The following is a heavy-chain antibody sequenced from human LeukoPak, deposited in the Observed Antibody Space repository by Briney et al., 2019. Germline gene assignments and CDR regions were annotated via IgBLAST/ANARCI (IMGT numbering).Heavy chain of an antibody. CDR2: ISGSGGST. D-gene: IGHD5-18*01. J-gene: IGHJ4*02. Sequence: QPGGSLRLSCAASGFTFSSYAMSWVRQAPGKGLEWVSAISGSGGSTYYADSVKGRFTISRDNSKNTLYLQMNSLRAEDTAVYYCAKSPATWIQLWLGDFDYWGQGTLVTVSS. CDR3: AKSPATWIQLWLGDFDY. V-gene: IGHV3-23*01. CDR1: GFTFSSYA.